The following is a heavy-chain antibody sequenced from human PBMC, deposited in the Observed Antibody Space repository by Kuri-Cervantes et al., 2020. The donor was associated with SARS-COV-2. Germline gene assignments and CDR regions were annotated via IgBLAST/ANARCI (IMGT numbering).Heavy chain of an antibody. D-gene: IGHD5-18*01. CDR3: ARLSDTLYYYYGMDV. J-gene: IGHJ6*02. CDR2: INHSGST. CDR1: GGSFSGYY. V-gene: IGHV4-34*01. Sequence: GSLRLSCAVYGGSFSGYYWSWIRQPPGRGLEWIGEINHSGSTNYNPSLKGRVTISVDTSKNQFSLKLSSVTAADTAVYYCARLSDTLYYYYGMDVWGQGTTVTVSS.